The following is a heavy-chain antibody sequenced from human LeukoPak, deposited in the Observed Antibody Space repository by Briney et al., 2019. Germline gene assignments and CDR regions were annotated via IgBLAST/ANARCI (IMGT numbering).Heavy chain of an antibody. CDR2: VYYSGST. CDR1: GASIDRSTYC. D-gene: IGHD6-25*01. J-gene: IGHJ5*02. CDR3: ARIAAPGLA. V-gene: IGHV4-39*01. Sequence: SETLSLTCSVSGASIDRSTYCWGWIRQPPGKGLEWIGSVYYSGSTYYNSALKSRVTISVDTSKNQFSLKLYSVTAAATSVYFCARIAAPGLAWGQGTLVTVSS.